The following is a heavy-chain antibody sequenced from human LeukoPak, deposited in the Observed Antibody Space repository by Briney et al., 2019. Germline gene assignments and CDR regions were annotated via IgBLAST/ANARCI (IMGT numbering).Heavy chain of an antibody. CDR3: AGRRRIQLRNRGFDY. CDR2: INHSGST. Sequence: SETLSLTCAVYGGSFSGYYWSWIRQPPGKGLEWIGEINHSGSTNYNPSLKSRVTISVDTSKNQFSLKLSSVTAADTAVYYCAGRRRIQLRNRGFDYWGQGTLATVS. CDR1: GGSFSGYY. J-gene: IGHJ4*02. V-gene: IGHV4-34*01. D-gene: IGHD5-18*01.